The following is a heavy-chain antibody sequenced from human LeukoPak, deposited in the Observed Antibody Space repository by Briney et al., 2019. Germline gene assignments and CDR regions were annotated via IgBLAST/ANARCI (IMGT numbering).Heavy chain of an antibody. CDR1: GFTFSSYS. CDR2: ISSSSSTI. CDR3: ARGYCSSTSCSMTGTAPFDY. Sequence: GGSLRLSCAASGFTFSSYSMNWVRQAPGKGRGWVSYISSSSSTIYYADSVKGRFTISRDTAKNSLYLQMNSLRAEDTAVYYCARGYCSSTSCSMTGTAPFDYWGQGTLVTVSS. D-gene: IGHD2-2*01. J-gene: IGHJ4*02. V-gene: IGHV3-48*01.